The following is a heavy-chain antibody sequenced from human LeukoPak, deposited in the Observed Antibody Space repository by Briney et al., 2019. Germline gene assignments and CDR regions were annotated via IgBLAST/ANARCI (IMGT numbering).Heavy chain of an antibody. Sequence: LETLSLTCTVSGGSISSSGYYWGWIRQPPGKGLEWIGSVFYSGSTYYNPSLKSRVTISVDTSKNQFSLRLSSVTAADTAVIYCARGIPIPGYSSGWYSNWGQGTLVTVSS. CDR2: VFYSGST. J-gene: IGHJ4*02. D-gene: IGHD6-19*01. CDR3: ARGIPIPGYSSGWYSN. V-gene: IGHV4-39*01. CDR1: GGSISSSGYY.